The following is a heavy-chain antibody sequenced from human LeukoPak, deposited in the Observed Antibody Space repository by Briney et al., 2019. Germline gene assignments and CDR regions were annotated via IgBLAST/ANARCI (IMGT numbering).Heavy chain of an antibody. V-gene: IGHV3-23*01. Sequence: GGSPRLSCAASGFTFSSYAMSWVRQAPGKGLEWVSGITGSGDSTYYADSVKGRFTISRDNSKNTLYLQMNSLRAEDTAVYYCANPRGASMFDYWGQGTLVTVSS. CDR3: ANPRGASMFDY. D-gene: IGHD3-10*01. CDR1: GFTFSSYA. CDR2: ITGSGDST. J-gene: IGHJ4*02.